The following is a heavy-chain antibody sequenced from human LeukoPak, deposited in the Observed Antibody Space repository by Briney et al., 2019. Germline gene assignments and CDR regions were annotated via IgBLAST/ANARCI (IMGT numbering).Heavy chain of an antibody. Sequence: SETLSLTCTVSGGSISSYYWSWIRQPPGKGLEWIGYTYYSGSTNYNPSLKSRVTISVDTSKNQFSLKLSSVTAADTAVYYCARVGWNGYFDYWGQGTLVTVSS. D-gene: IGHD1-1*01. CDR3: ARVGWNGYFDY. CDR1: GGSISSYY. J-gene: IGHJ4*02. V-gene: IGHV4-59*01. CDR2: TYYSGST.